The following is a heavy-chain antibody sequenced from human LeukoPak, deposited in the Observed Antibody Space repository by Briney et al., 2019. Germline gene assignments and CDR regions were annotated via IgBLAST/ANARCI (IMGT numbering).Heavy chain of an antibody. CDR3: ARPYNSGWNHMADFQH. CDR1: GASISGSGYY. V-gene: IGHV4-39*01. CDR2: IY. D-gene: IGHD6-19*01. J-gene: IGHJ1*01. Sequence: SETLSLTCAVSGASISGSGYYLGWIRQPPGKGLEWIGNIYCRVTISIDMSKNQFSLKLRSVTAADTAVYYCARPYNSGWNHMADFQHWGQGTLVIVSS.